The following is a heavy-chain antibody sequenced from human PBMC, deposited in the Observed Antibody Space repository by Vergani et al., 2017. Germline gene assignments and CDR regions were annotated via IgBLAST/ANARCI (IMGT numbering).Heavy chain of an antibody. J-gene: IGHJ5*02. CDR3: ARSIVVVPAAIGFGLGFDP. Sequence: EVQLVQSGAEVKKPGESLKISCKGSGYSFTSYWIGWVRQMPGKGLEWMGIIYPGDSDTRYSPSFQGQVTISADKSISTAYLQWSSLKASDTDMYYCARSIVVVPAAIGFGLGFDPWGQGTLVTVSS. CDR1: GYSFTSYW. V-gene: IGHV5-51*01. D-gene: IGHD2-2*01. CDR2: IYPGDSDT.